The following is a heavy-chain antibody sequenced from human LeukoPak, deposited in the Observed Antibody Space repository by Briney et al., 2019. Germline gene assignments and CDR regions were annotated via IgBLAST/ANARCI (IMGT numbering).Heavy chain of an antibody. J-gene: IGHJ5*01. Sequence: GGSLRLSCVASGFNVGNYALHWVRQAPGKGLEWTSLISGDGKTTHYANSVKGRFTISRDNSKNSLYLQMSSLRSEDTALYYCARGVRSGTYYNCFDSWGQGTLVTVSS. CDR1: GFNVGNYA. D-gene: IGHD1-1*01. CDR2: ISGDGKTT. V-gene: IGHV3-43*02. CDR3: ARGVRSGTYYNCFDS.